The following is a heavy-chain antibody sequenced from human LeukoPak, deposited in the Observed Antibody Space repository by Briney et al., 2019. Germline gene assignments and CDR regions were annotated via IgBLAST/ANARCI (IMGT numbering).Heavy chain of an antibody. CDR3: ATTDSSSPPTD. J-gene: IGHJ4*02. CDR1: GGSFSGYY. Sequence: SETLSLTCAVYGGSFSGYYRSWIRQPPGKGLEWIGEINHSGSTNYNPSLKSRVTISVDASKNKYSLKLSSVTAADTAVYYCATTDSSSPPTDWGQGTLVTVSS. D-gene: IGHD6-6*01. CDR2: INHSGST. V-gene: IGHV4-34*01.